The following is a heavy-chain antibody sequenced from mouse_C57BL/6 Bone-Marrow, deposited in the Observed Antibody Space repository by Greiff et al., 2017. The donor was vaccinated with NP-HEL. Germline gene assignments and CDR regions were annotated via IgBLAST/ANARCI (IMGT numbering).Heavy chain of an antibody. CDR1: GYTFTSYW. CDR3: ARGAFYRNHY. V-gene: IGHV1-50*01. CDR2: IDPSDSYT. J-gene: IGHJ2*01. Sequence: QVQLQQPGAELVKPGASVKLSCKASGYTFTSYWMQWVKQRPGQGLEWIGEIDPSDSYTNYNQKFKGKATLTVDTSSSTAYMQLSSLTSEDSAVYYCARGAFYRNHYWGQGTTLTVSS. D-gene: IGHD2-1*01.